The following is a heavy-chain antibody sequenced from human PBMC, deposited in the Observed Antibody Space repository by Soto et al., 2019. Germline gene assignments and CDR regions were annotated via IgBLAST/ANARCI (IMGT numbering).Heavy chain of an antibody. CDR2: TSYDVSDK. J-gene: IGHJ6*03. CDR3: AKDTRVTYCSGGSCYYFYYMDV. D-gene: IGHD2-15*01. CDR1: GLTFSSYG. V-gene: IGHV3-30*18. Sequence: QVQLVESGGGVVQPGRSLRLSCAASGLTFSSYGMHWVRQAPGKGLEWVAVTSYDVSDKYYADSVKGRFTISRDNSKNALYLQMSSLRAEDTAVYYCAKDTRVTYCSGGSCYYFYYMDVWGKGTTVTVSS.